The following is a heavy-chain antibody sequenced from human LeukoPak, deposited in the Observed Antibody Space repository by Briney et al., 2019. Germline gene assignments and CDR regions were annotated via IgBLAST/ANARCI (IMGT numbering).Heavy chain of an antibody. D-gene: IGHD3-3*01. CDR2: INPNSGGT. Sequence: ASVKVSCKASGYTFTGYYMHWVRQAPGQGLEWMGWINPNSGGTNYAQKLQGRVTMTTDTSTSTAYMELRSLRSDDTAVYYCARDRVTIWSGYQNFDYWGQGTLVTVSS. J-gene: IGHJ4*02. CDR3: ARDRVTIWSGYQNFDY. CDR1: GYTFTGYY. V-gene: IGHV1-2*02.